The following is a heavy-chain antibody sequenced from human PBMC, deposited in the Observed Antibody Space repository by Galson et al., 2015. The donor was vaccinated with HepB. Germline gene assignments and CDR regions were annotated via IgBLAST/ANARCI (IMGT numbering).Heavy chain of an antibody. V-gene: IGHV3-9*01. CDR1: VFTFKDHA. CDR2: LNRDSAAV. D-gene: IGHD2-21*02. CDR3: VRASPPGVAVTVGTYSFDR. J-gene: IGHJ4*03. Sequence: SLRLSCAASVFTFKDHAMHWVRHSPGKGLEWVSGLNRDSAAVAYADSVEGRFTISRDNAKNSLYLEMSSLRPEDTALYYCVRASPPGVAVTVGTYSFDRWGHGTLVTVSS.